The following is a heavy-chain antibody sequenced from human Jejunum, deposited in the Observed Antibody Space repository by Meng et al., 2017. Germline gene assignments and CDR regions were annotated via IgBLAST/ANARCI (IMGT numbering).Heavy chain of an antibody. CDR1: GFTFRTFG. Sequence: QAQLVGSGGGVVQPGRSLGLSLAASGFTFRTFGMHWVRQAPGKGLEWVAIIWYDGSNEDYADSVRGRFTISRDNSKNILYLQMNNLRVDDTAMYYCATDLWGYWGQGTLVTVSS. J-gene: IGHJ4*02. CDR2: IWYDGSNE. CDR3: ATDLWGY. D-gene: IGHD2/OR15-2a*01. V-gene: IGHV3-33*01.